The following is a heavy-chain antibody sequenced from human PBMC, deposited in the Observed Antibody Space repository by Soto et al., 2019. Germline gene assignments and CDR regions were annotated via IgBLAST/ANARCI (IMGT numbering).Heavy chain of an antibody. CDR2: IYYSGST. CDR3: ASRHSSPYFDY. J-gene: IGHJ4*02. D-gene: IGHD6-13*01. V-gene: IGHV4-39*01. Sequence: SETLSLTCTVSGGSISSSSYYWGWIRQPPGKGLEWIGSIYYSGSTYYNPSLKSRVTISVDTSKNQFSLKLNSVTAADTAVHYCASRHSSPYFDYWGQGTLVTVSS. CDR1: GGSISSSSYY.